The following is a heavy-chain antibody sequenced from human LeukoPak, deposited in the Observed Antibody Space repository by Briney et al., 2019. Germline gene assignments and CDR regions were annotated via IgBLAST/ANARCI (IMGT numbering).Heavy chain of an antibody. Sequence: SETLSLTCTGSGGSISSSSYYWGWIRQPPGKGLEWIGSIYYSGSTYYNPYLKSRVTISVDTSKNQYSLKLSSVTAADTAVYYCATIAAEMLQPLFDYWGQGTLVTVSS. CDR2: IYYSGST. CDR3: ATIAAEMLQPLFDY. J-gene: IGHJ4*02. V-gene: IGHV4-39*01. CDR1: GGSISSSSYY. D-gene: IGHD6-13*01.